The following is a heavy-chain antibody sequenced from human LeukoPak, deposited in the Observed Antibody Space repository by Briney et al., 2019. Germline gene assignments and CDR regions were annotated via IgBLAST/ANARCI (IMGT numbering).Heavy chain of an antibody. CDR1: GGSISSGTYY. CDR3: ARLPRLAHYFDY. J-gene: IGHJ4*02. D-gene: IGHD3-9*01. Sequence: SETLSLTCTVSGGSISSGTYYWGWIRQPPGKGLEWIGTIYYSGSTYYNPSLRSRLTISVDTSKNQFSLKLSSVTAADTAVYYCARLPRLAHYFDYWGQGSLVTVSS. CDR2: IYYSGST. V-gene: IGHV4-39*01.